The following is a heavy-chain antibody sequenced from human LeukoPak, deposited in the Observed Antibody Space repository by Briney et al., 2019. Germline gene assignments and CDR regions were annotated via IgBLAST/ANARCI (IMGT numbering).Heavy chain of an antibody. J-gene: IGHJ4*02. CDR1: GYTFTSYG. Sequence: ASVKVSCKASGYTFTSYGISWVRQAPGRGLEWMGWISAYNSNRNYAQKLQGRVTMTTDTSTSTAYMELRSLRSDDTAVYYCARDGPNRNYYGSGSKLDYWGQGTLVTVSS. CDR2: ISAYNSNR. V-gene: IGHV1-18*01. D-gene: IGHD3-10*01. CDR3: ARDGPNRNYYGSGSKLDY.